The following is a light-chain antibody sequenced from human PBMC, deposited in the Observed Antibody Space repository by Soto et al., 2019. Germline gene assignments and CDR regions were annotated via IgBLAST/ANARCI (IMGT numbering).Light chain of an antibody. CDR3: QSYDSSRGV. J-gene: IGLJ3*02. CDR1: SANIGAGYA. Sequence: QPVLTQPPSVSGAPGQRVTISCTGSSANIGAGYAVHWYQQVPGTAPKLLIYGNDNRPLGVPDRFSASKSGTSASLAITGLQAEDEADYYCQSYDSSRGVFGGGTKLTVL. CDR2: GND. V-gene: IGLV1-40*01.